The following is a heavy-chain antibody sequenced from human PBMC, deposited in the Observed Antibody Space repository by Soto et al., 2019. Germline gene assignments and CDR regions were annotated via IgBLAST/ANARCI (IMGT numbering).Heavy chain of an antibody. CDR2: LSYDGDKE. CDR1: GFSFSDYG. J-gene: IGHJ4*02. D-gene: IGHD6-19*01. V-gene: IGHV3-30*18. CDR3: GKDLMGEQWLGVMHY. Sequence: QVQLEEYGGNVVQPGRSLRLSCAAYGFSFSDYGMHWVRQAPGKGLESVALLSYDGDKEYYADSVKGRFTISRDNSKNTVCLQMNSLRPEDTAVYYCGKDLMGEQWLGVMHYWGQGTLVTVSS.